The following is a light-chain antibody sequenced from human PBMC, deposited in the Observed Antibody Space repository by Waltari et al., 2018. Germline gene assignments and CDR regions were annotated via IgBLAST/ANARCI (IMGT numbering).Light chain of an antibody. CDR2: CAS. CDR1: QSILSRSDNRHY. CDR3: HQYYSAPVH. Sequence: DIVMTQSQASLAVSLGERATISCKSSQSILSRSDNRHYLSRYQHKSGQPPKLLIRCASTRESEFPGRFSGSGSGTDFTLTSTSRQAADVAIYYCHQYYSAPVHFGGGTKVEIK. V-gene: IGKV4-1*01. J-gene: IGKJ4*01.